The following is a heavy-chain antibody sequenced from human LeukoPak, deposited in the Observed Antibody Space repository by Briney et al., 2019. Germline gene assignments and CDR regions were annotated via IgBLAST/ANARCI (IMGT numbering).Heavy chain of an antibody. V-gene: IGHV3-48*02. Sequence: GSLRLSCAASGFTFSSYSMNWVRQAPGKGLEWVSYISGTSRTIYYADSVKGRFTISRDNAKNSLSLQMNSLRDEDTAVYYCARADRSGTYNFDYWGQGTLVTVSS. J-gene: IGHJ4*02. D-gene: IGHD1-26*01. CDR1: GFTFSSYS. CDR3: ARADRSGTYNFDY. CDR2: ISGTSRTI.